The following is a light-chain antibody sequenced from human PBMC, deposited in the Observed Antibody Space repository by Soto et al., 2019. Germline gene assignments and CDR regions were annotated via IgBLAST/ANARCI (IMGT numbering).Light chain of an antibody. CDR3: QQYNTWPPLIT. CDR1: QSVGSD. V-gene: IGKV3D-15*01. Sequence: EIVITQSPATLSVSPGERATLSCRASQSVGSDLAWYQQKPVQAPRLLIYGASTRATGIPVRFSGSGSGTEFTLNISSLQSEDFAVYYCQQYNTWPPLITFRQGTRVEIK. J-gene: IGKJ5*01. CDR2: GAS.